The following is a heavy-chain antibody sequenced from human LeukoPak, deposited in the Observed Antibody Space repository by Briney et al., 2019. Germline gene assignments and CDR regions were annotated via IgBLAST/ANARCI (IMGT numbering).Heavy chain of an antibody. Sequence: SETLSLTCTVSGYSISSGYYWGWIRQPPGKGLEGIGSIYHSGSTYYNPSLKSRGTISVDTAKIQFSLKLSSVTAADTAVYYCARGKFGVVIGDFDYWGQGTLVTVSS. CDR3: ARGKFGVVIGDFDY. J-gene: IGHJ4*02. D-gene: IGHD3-3*01. CDR1: GYSISSGYY. CDR2: IYHSGST. V-gene: IGHV4-38-2*02.